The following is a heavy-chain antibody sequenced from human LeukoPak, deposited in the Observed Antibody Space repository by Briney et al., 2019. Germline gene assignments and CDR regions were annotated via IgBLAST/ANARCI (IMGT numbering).Heavy chain of an antibody. V-gene: IGHV4-34*01. D-gene: IGHD5-18*01. CDR1: GGSFSGYY. CDR3: AREDSMVSFDY. CDR2: INHSGST. J-gene: IGHJ4*02. Sequence: TASETLSLTCAVYGGSFSGYYWSWIRQPPGKGLEWIGEINHSGSTNYNPSLKSRVTISVDTSKNQFSLKLSSVTAADTAVYYCAREDSMVSFDYWGQGTLVTVSS.